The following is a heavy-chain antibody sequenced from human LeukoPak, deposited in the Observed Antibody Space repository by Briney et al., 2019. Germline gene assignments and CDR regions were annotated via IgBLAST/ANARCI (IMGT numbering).Heavy chain of an antibody. J-gene: IGHJ4*02. Sequence: ASVKVSCKVSGYTLTELSMHWVRHAPGKGLEWMGGFDPEDGETIYAQKFQGRVTMTEDTSTDTAYMELSSLRSEDTAVYYCATSRNDYGDPYYFDYWGQGTLVTVSS. CDR1: GYTLTELS. V-gene: IGHV1-24*01. CDR2: FDPEDGET. CDR3: ATSRNDYGDPYYFDY. D-gene: IGHD4-17*01.